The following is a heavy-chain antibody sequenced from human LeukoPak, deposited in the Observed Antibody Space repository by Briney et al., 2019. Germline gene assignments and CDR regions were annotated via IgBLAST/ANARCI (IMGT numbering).Heavy chain of an antibody. CDR2: ISGSGGST. J-gene: IGHJ4*02. CDR1: GFTFSSYA. Sequence: PGGSLRLSCAASGFTFSSYAMSWVRQAPGKELEWVSAISGSGGSTYYADSVKGRFTISRDNSKNTLYLQMNSLRAEDTAVYYCAKVARNRIVGATIDYWGQGTLVTVSS. CDR3: AKVARNRIVGATIDY. V-gene: IGHV3-23*01. D-gene: IGHD1-26*01.